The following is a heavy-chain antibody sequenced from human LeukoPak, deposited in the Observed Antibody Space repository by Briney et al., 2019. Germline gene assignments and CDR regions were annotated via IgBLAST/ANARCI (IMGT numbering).Heavy chain of an antibody. CDR3: ARYVVASACFDS. D-gene: IGHD2-21*01. J-gene: IGHJ4*02. CDR2: MNSDGTVT. CDR1: GLTLSGYW. Sequence: PGGSLRLSCAASGLTLSGYWMHWVRQAPGEGLVWVSRMNSDGTVTTYADSVRGRFTISRDNAKNTLYLQMSSLRAEDTAVYYCARYVVASACFDSWGQGTPVTVSS. V-gene: IGHV3-74*01.